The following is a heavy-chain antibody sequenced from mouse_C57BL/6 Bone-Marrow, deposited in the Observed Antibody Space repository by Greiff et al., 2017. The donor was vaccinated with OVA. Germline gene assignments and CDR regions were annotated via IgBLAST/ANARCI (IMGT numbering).Heavy chain of an antibody. CDR3: ARGGVTTDY. V-gene: IGHV1-19*01. Sequence: LVEPGASVKMSCKASGYTFTDYYMNWVKQSHGKSLEWIGVINPYNGGTSYNQKFKGKATLTVDKSSSTAYMELNSLTSEDSAVYYCARGGVTTDYWGQGTTLTVSS. CDR1: GYTFTDYY. J-gene: IGHJ2*01. D-gene: IGHD2-2*01. CDR2: INPYNGGT.